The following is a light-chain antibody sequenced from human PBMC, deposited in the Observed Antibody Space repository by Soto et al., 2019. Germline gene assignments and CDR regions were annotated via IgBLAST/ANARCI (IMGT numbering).Light chain of an antibody. Sequence: QSVLTQPASVSGSPGQAITISCTGTSSDIGGYTYVSWYQQHPGKAPKFIIYDVSNRTSGVSNRFSGSKSGNTASLTISCLQSEDEADYYCSSYTSSNTRQIVFGTGTKVAVL. CDR2: DVS. CDR1: SSDIGGYTY. V-gene: IGLV2-14*01. J-gene: IGLJ1*01. CDR3: SSYTSSNTRQIV.